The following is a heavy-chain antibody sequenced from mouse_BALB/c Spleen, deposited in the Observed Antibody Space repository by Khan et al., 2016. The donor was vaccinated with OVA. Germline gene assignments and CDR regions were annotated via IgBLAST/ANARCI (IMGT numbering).Heavy chain of an antibody. CDR2: IDPENGKT. J-gene: IGHJ3*01. Sequence: IQLVQSGAELVRPGALVNLSCKASGFNIKDYYMHWVKQRPEQGLEWIGWIDPENGKTIYDPKFQDKASITSDTSSNTAYRQLSSLTSEDTAVYYGARDGYYPWFAYWGQGTLVTVSA. CDR3: ARDGYYPWFAY. D-gene: IGHD2-3*01. CDR1: GFNIKDYY. V-gene: IGHV14-1*02.